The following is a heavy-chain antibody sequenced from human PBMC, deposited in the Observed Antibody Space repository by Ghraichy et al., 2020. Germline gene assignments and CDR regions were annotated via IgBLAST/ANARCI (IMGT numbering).Heavy chain of an antibody. J-gene: IGHJ4*02. V-gene: IGHV3-21*01. CDR3: ARMPSSGFWSGYDYFDY. CDR2: ISSGATYI. D-gene: IGHD3-3*01. CDR1: GFTFNIYT. Sequence: GSLRLSCAASGFTFNIYTVNWVRQAPGKGLEWVSSISSGATYIYYADSVKGRFTVSRDNAKNSLYLQMNSLRAEDTAVYYCARMPSSGFWSGYDYFDYWGQGTLVTVSS.